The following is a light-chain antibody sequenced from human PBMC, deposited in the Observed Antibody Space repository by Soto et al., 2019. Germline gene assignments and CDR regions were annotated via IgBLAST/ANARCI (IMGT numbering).Light chain of an antibody. V-gene: IGLV1-40*01. Sequence: VLTQPPSVSGAPGQRVTISCTGSSSNIGSTYDVQWYQQLPGTAPKLLIYGNSNRPSGVPDRFSGSKSGTSASLAITGLQAEDEADYYCQSYDSSLSAHVFGTGTKVTAL. CDR2: GNS. CDR1: SSNIGSTYD. J-gene: IGLJ1*01. CDR3: QSYDSSLSAHV.